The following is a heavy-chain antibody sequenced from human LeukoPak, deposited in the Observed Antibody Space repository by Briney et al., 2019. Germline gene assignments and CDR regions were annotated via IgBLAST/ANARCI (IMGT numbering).Heavy chain of an antibody. CDR2: IYHSGST. CDR3: ARGDSTVTPKYFQY. D-gene: IGHD4-23*01. V-gene: IGHV4-4*02. Sequence: SGTLSLTCAVSGGSISSSNWWSWVRQPPGKGLEWIGEIYHSGSTNYNPSLKSRVTISVDKSKNQFSLKLSSVTAADTAVYYCARGDSTVTPKYFQYWGQGTLVTVSS. J-gene: IGHJ1*01. CDR1: GGSISSSNW.